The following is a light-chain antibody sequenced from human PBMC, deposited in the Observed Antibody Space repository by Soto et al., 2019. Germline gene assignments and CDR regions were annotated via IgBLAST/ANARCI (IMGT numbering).Light chain of an antibody. CDR1: QSIGSY. CDR3: QQYNNWPPIT. V-gene: IGKV3-15*01. J-gene: IGKJ1*01. CDR2: GAS. Sequence: EIVMTQSPATLSLSLGERATLSCRASQSIGSYLAWYQQKPGQAPRLLIYGASTRATGIPARFSGSGSGTEFTLTISSLQSEDFAVYYCQQYNNWPPITFGQGTKVDIK.